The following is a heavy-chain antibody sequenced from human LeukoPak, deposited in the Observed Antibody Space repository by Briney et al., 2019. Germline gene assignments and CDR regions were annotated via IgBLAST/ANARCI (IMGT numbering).Heavy chain of an antibody. V-gene: IGHV3-19*01. CDR3: TRDLDSMITFGGVQGD. Sequence: GGSLRLSCAASGFTFSNSDMNWVRQAPGKGLEWVSGVSWNGSRTHYADSVKGRFIISRDNSRNFLYQQMNSLRPEDTAVYYCTRDLDSMITFGGVQGDWGQGTLVTVSS. J-gene: IGHJ4*02. CDR1: GFTFSNSD. D-gene: IGHD3-16*01. CDR2: VSWNGSRT.